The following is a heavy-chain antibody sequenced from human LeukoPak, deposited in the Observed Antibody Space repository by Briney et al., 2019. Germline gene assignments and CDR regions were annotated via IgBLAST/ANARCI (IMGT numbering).Heavy chain of an antibody. CDR2: IFESGST. CDR1: GYSIRRGFY. Sequence: SETLSLTCTVSGYSIRRGFYWAWIRQSPGKGPEWIGSIFESGSTYYNWPIKSRVSMSVDTSKNQFSLNMTSLTAADTAVYYCARGGLGYCSWRSCSSRLPFDYWGQGTLVTVSS. CDR3: ARGGLGYCSWRSCSSRLPFDY. V-gene: IGHV4-38-2*02. J-gene: IGHJ4*02. D-gene: IGHD2-15*01.